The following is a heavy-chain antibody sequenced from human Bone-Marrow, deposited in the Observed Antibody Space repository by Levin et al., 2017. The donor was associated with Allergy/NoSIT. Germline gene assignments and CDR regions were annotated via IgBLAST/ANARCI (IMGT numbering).Heavy chain of an antibody. CDR1: GYTFTGYY. CDR3: ARVIAAAGTSLGPNYYYDGMDV. J-gene: IGHJ6*02. Sequence: ASVKVSCKASGYTFTGYYMHWVRQAPGQGLEWMGRINPNSGGTNYAQKFQGRVTMTRDTSISTAYMELSRLRSDDTAVYYCARVIAAAGTSLGPNYYYDGMDVWGQGTTVTVSS. D-gene: IGHD6-13*01. V-gene: IGHV1-2*06. CDR2: INPNSGGT.